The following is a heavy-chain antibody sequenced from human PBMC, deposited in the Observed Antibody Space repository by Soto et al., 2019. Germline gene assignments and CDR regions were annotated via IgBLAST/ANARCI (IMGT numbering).Heavy chain of an antibody. CDR1: GFTFSSYW. J-gene: IGHJ4*03. Sequence: GGSLRLSCAASGFTFSSYWMHWVRQAPGKGLVWVSRINSDGSSTSYADSVKGRFTISRDNAKNTLYLQMNSLRAEDTAVYYCARGDPYYYGSGSSVDYWGQGTTVTVSS. CDR3: ARGDPYYYGSGSSVDY. CDR2: INSDGSST. V-gene: IGHV3-74*01. D-gene: IGHD3-10*01.